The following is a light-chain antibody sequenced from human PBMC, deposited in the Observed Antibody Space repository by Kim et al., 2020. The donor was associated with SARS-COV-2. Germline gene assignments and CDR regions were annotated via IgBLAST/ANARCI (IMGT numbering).Light chain of an antibody. Sequence: GTTVTFCCTRNSGSIASTPVQWYQQRPGSSPTAVIYENDQRLSGVPDRFSGSIDSSSNSASLPISGLKTEDEADYYCQSFDSTNVVFGGGTQLNVL. CDR3: QSFDSTNVV. J-gene: IGLJ2*01. V-gene: IGLV6-57*01. CDR1: SGSIASTP. CDR2: END.